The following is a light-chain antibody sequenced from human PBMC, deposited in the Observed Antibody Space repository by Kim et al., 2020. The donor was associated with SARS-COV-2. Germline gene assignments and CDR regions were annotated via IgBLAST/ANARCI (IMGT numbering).Light chain of an antibody. CDR3: HVWDNDAGV. CDR1: NIGTKG. Sequence: SYELTQPLSVSVALGQTATITCGGDNIGTKGVYWYQQKPGQAPVLFIYRDDNRPSEIPERFSGSNSGNTATLSISRAQAGDDADYYCHVWDNDAGVFGGGTKVTVL. J-gene: IGLJ3*02. V-gene: IGLV3-9*01. CDR2: RDD.